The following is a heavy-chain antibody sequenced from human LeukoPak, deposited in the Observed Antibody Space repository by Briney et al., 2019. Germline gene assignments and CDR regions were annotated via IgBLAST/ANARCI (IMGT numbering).Heavy chain of an antibody. V-gene: IGHV1-2*02. J-gene: IGHJ4*02. CDR1: GYTFSGYY. CDR3: ARDIGVAGTPYFDY. Sequence: ASVKVSCKASGYTFSGYYMHWVRQAPGHGPEWMGWINPNSGNTKYAQKFQGRVTMTRDTSISTAYMVLTRLTSDDTAVYYCARDIGVAGTPYFDYWGQGTLVTVSS. D-gene: IGHD6-19*01. CDR2: INPNSGNT.